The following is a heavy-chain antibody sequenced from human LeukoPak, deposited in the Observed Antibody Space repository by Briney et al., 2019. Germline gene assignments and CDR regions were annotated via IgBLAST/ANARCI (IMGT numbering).Heavy chain of an antibody. J-gene: IGHJ6*04. Sequence: PGRSLRLSCAASGFTFSSYAMHWVRQAPGKGLEWVAVISYDGSNKYYADSVKDRFTISRDNSKNTLYLQMNSLRAEDTAVYYCARDSSSWYRAAYYYYGMDVWGKGTTVTVSS. D-gene: IGHD6-13*01. CDR1: GFTFSSYA. CDR3: ARDSSSWYRAAYYYYGMDV. CDR2: ISYDGSNK. V-gene: IGHV3-30*04.